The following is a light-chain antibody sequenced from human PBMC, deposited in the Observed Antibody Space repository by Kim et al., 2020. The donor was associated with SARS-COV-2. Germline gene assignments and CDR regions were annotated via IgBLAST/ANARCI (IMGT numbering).Light chain of an antibody. CDR1: SRDVGGYNY. CDR3: SSYTSSSTPV. J-gene: IGLJ1*01. CDR2: DVS. V-gene: IGLV2-14*03. Sequence: QSITMSCTGTSRDVGGYNYVAWYQRHPSKAPKLMIYDVSNRPSGVSNRFSGSKSGNTASLTISELQAEDEADYYCSSYTSSSTPVFGTGTKVTVL.